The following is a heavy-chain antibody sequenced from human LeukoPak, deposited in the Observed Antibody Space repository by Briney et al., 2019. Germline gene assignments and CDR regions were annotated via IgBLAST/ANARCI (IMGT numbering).Heavy chain of an antibody. V-gene: IGHV4-39*01. CDR2: ISYSGST. J-gene: IGHJ4*02. CDR3: ARLSPYLGSGSSAFPDDF. D-gene: IGHD3-10*01. Sequence: SETLSLTCTVSGGPISSSPYYWGWIRQPPGKGLEWIGSISYSGSTFYNPSLKSRLTISVDTSKNQFSLKSSSLTAADTAVFYCARLSPYLGSGSSAFPDDFWGQGTLVTVSS. CDR1: GGPISSSPYY.